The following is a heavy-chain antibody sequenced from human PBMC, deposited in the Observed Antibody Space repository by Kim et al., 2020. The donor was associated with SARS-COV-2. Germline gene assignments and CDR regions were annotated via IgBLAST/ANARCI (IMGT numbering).Heavy chain of an antibody. CDR3: ARVVYSPGFFHREDS. D-gene: IGHD2-21*01. CDR1: GGSFSGFY. J-gene: IGHJ4*02. CDR2: VSHTGVT. Sequence: SETLSLTCVVYGGSFSGFYWTWIRQPPGKGLEWIGEVSHTGVTSFNPSVRSRVALSLDMSKRQVSLRLSSVTAADAAVYYCARVVYSPGFFHREDSWGPGTLVSVSS. V-gene: IGHV4-34*01.